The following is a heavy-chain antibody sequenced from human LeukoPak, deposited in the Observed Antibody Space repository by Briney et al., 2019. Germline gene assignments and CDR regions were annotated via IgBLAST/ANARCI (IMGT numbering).Heavy chain of an antibody. CDR3: VRALEYSSSWYFDS. D-gene: IGHD6-13*01. CDR2: IDWDDDK. V-gene: IGHV2-70*11. J-gene: IGHJ4*02. Sequence: RVSGPTLVNPTQTLTLTCTFSGFSLSTRGMCVSWIRQPPGKALEWLARIDWDDDKYYSTSLKTRLTISKDTSKTQVLLTMTNMDPVDTPTYYCVRALEYSSSWYFDSWGQGTLVTVSS. CDR1: GFSLSTRGMC.